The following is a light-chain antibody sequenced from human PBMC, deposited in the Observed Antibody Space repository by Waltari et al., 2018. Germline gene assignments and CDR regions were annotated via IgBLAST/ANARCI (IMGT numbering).Light chain of an antibody. J-gene: IGKJ4*01. CDR3: QQYNSYPFT. Sequence: DIQMTQSPSSLSASVGDIVTITCRPSQGIRKSLACFQQKPGKAHKSLLYATSSLQIGVPSKFSGSGSGTAFTLTISSLQPEDFATYYCQQYNSYPFTFGGGTKVEIK. CDR1: QGIRKS. CDR2: ATS. V-gene: IGKV1-16*02.